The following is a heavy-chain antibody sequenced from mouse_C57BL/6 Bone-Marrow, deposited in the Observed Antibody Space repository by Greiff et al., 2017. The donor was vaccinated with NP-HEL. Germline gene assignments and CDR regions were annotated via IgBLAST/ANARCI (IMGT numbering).Heavy chain of an antibody. Sequence: EVQLQESGPGLVKPSQSLSLPCSVTGYSIISGYYWNWIRQFPGNKLEWMAYISYDGSNNYNPSLKNRISITRDISKSTFFLKLTSVTTEDTDTDYCAREGGYYGSPFAYWGQGTLVTVSA. V-gene: IGHV3-6*01. J-gene: IGHJ3*01. D-gene: IGHD1-1*01. CDR1: GYSIISGYY. CDR3: AREGGYYGSPFAY. CDR2: ISYDGSN.